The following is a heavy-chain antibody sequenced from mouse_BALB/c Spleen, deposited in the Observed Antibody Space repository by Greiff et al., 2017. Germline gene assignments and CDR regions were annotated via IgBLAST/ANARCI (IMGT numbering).Heavy chain of an antibody. V-gene: IGHV5-6*01. J-gene: IGHJ4*01. Sequence: EVQVVESGGDLVKPGGSLKLSCAASGFTFSSYGMSWVRQTPDKRLEWVATISSGGSYTYYPDSVKGRFTISRDNAKNTLYLQMSSLKSEDTAMYYCARQEVYYGYYAMDYWGQGTSVTVSS. CDR3: ARQEVYYGYYAMDY. CDR1: GFTFSSYG. CDR2: ISSGGSYT. D-gene: IGHD2-1*01.